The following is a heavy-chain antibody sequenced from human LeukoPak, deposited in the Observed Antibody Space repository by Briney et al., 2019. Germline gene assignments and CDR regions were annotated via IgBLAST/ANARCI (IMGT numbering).Heavy chain of an antibody. J-gene: IGHJ6*03. D-gene: IGHD1-1*01. CDR3: ARVPRSYYYYYYMDV. Sequence: SETLSLTCTVSGVSISSGGYYWSWIRQPPGKGLEWIGYIYHTGSTYYNPSLKSRVTISVDRSKNQFSLKLSSVTAADTAVYYCARVPRSYYYYYYMDVWGKGTTVTVSS. V-gene: IGHV4-30-2*02. CDR1: GVSISSGGYY. CDR2: IYHTGST.